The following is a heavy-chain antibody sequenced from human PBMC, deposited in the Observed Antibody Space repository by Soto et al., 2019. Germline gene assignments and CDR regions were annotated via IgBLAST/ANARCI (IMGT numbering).Heavy chain of an antibody. Sequence: GGSLRLSCAASGFTFDDYTMHWVRQAPGKGLEWVSLISWDGGSTYYADSVKGRFTISRDNSKNSLYLQMNSLRTEDTALYYCAKDKGPYYDSSGYFDYWGQGTLVTVSS. CDR1: GFTFDDYT. CDR3: AKDKGPYYDSSGYFDY. J-gene: IGHJ4*02. CDR2: ISWDGGST. D-gene: IGHD3-22*01. V-gene: IGHV3-43*01.